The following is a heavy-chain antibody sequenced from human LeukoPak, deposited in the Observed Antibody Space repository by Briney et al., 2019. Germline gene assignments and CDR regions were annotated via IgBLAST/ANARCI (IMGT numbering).Heavy chain of an antibody. CDR3: ARESSEVTMVRGVIPSNDAFDI. D-gene: IGHD3-10*01. CDR2: ISSSGSTK. J-gene: IGHJ3*02. V-gene: IGHV3-48*03. CDR1: GFTFSSYE. Sequence: GGSLRLSCAASGFTFSSYEMNWVRQAPGKGLEWVSYISSSGSTKYYADSVKGRFTISRDNAKNSLYLQMNSLRAEDTAVYYCARESSEVTMVRGVIPSNDAFDIWGQGTMVTVSS.